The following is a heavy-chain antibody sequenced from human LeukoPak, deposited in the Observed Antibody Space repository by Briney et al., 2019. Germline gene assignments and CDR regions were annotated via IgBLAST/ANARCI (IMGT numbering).Heavy chain of an antibody. Sequence: GGSLRLSCAASGFTFSSYGMHWVRQAPGKGLEWVAFIRYDGSNKYYADSVKGRFTISRDNSKNTLYLQMNGLRAEDTAVYYCAKDGYYGSGSYFYYYYYGMDVWGQGTTVTVSS. D-gene: IGHD3-10*01. CDR1: GFTFSSYG. V-gene: IGHV3-30*02. CDR3: AKDGYYGSGSYFYYYYYGMDV. CDR2: IRYDGSNK. J-gene: IGHJ6*02.